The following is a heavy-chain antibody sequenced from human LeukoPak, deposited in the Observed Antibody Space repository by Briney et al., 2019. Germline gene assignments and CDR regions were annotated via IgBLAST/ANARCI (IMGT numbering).Heavy chain of an antibody. CDR3: ARDWGGVVVPAAMPTFDY. V-gene: IGHV1-18*01. J-gene: IGHJ4*02. CDR1: GYTFTSYG. D-gene: IGHD2-2*01. Sequence: ASVKVSCKASGYTFTSYGISWVRQAPGQGLEWMGWISAYNGNANYAQKLQGRVTMTTDTFTSTAYMELRSLRSDDTAVYYCARDWGGVVVPAAMPTFDYWGQGTLVTVSS. CDR2: ISAYNGNA.